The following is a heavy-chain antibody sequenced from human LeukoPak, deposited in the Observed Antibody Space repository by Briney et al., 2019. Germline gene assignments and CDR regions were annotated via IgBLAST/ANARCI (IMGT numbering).Heavy chain of an antibody. D-gene: IGHD3-22*01. CDR2: IRYDGSNK. CDR1: GFTFSSYG. V-gene: IGHV3-30*02. J-gene: IGHJ4*02. Sequence: GGSLRLSCAASGFTFSSYGMHWVRQAPGKGLEWVAFIRYDGSNKYYADSVKGRFTISRDNSKNTLYPQMNSLRAEDTAVYYCAKFSRASGYYYDSSGYSLDFDYWGQGTLVTVSS. CDR3: AKFSRASGYYYDSSGYSLDFDY.